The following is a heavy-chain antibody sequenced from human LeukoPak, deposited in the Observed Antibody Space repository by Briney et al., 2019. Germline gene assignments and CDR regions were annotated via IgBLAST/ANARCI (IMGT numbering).Heavy chain of an antibody. J-gene: IGHJ4*02. Sequence: PGGSLRLSCAASGFTFSSYSMNWVRQAPGKGLEWVSSISSSSSYIYYADSVKGRFTISRDNSKNTLYLQMNSLRAEDTAVYYCAKAVYSNYGYFDYWGQGTLVTVSS. CDR2: ISSSSSYI. CDR1: GFTFSSYS. V-gene: IGHV3-21*04. CDR3: AKAVYSNYGYFDY. D-gene: IGHD4-11*01.